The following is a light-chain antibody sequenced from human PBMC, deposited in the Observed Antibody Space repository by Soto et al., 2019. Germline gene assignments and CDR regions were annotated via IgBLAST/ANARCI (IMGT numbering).Light chain of an antibody. CDR2: DAS. J-gene: IGKJ5*01. CDR1: QSVSSY. V-gene: IGKV3-11*01. Sequence: EIVLTQSPATLSLSPGERATLSCRASQSVSSYLAWYQQKPGQAPRLLIYDASNRATCIPARFSGSGSGTDFTLTISSPEPEDVAVYYCQQRSNWPPITFGQGTRLEIK. CDR3: QQRSNWPPIT.